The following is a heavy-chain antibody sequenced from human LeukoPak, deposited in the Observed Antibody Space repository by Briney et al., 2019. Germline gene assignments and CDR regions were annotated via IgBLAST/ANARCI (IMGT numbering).Heavy chain of an antibody. CDR2: MNPNSGNT. CDR1: GYTFTSYD. D-gene: IGHD2-2*01. J-gene: IGHJ4*02. Sequence: GASVKVSCKASGYTFTSYDINWVRQATGQGLEWMGWMNPNSGNTGYAQKFQGRVTITRNTSISTAYMELSSLRSEDTAVYYCARAPAPAAPFDYWSQGTLVTVSS. CDR3: ARAPAPAAPFDY. V-gene: IGHV1-8*03.